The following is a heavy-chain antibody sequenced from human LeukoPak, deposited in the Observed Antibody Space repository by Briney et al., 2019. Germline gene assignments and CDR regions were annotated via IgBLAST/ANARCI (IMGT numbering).Heavy chain of an antibody. J-gene: IGHJ4*02. CDR2: IKSKTDGGTT. D-gene: IGHD1-1*01. CDR3: TTEYSRWILSRPFDY. V-gene: IGHV3-15*01. Sequence: GGSLRLSCAASGFTFSNAWMSWVRQAPGKGLEWVGRIKSKTDGGTTDYAAPVKGRFTISRDDSKNPLYLQMNSLKTEDTAVYYCTTEYSRWILSRPFDYWGQGTLVTVSS. CDR1: GFTFSNAW.